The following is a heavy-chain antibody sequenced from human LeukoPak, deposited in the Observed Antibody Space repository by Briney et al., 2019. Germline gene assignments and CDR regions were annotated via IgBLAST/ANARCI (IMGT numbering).Heavy chain of an antibody. CDR2: ISYSGST. J-gene: IGHJ4*02. V-gene: IGHV4-59*08. Sequence: PSGALSLPFPGSGGSIKRYYWRWIRPPPGKGLEWIGYISYSGSTNYNPSLNSRVTISVDTSKNQVSLKLTSVTAADTAVYYCATVDTAMGKDSWGQGTLVTVSS. CDR3: ATVDTAMGKDS. CDR1: GGSIKRYY. D-gene: IGHD5-18*01.